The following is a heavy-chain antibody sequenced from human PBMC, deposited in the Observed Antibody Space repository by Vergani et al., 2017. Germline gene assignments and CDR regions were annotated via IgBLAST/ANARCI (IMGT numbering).Heavy chain of an antibody. Sequence: EVQLVESGGGLVKPGGSLRLSCAASGFTFSSYSMNWVRQAPGKGLEWDSSISSSSSYIYYADSVKGRFTISRDNAKNSLYLQMNSLRAEDTAVYYCARESYDSRGYYYDAFDIWGQGTMVTVSS. CDR2: ISSSSSYI. CDR1: GFTFSSYS. V-gene: IGHV3-21*01. CDR3: ARESYDSRGYYYDAFDI. D-gene: IGHD3-22*01. J-gene: IGHJ3*02.